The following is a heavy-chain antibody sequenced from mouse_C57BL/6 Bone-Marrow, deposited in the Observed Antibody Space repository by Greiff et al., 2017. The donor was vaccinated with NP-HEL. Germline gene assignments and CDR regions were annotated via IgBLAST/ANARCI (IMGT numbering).Heavy chain of an antibody. CDR1: GFNIKDDY. Sequence: VQLQQSGAELVRPGASVKLSCTASGFNIKDDYMHWVKQRPEQGLEWIGWIDPENGDTEYASEFQGKATITADTSSNTAYLQLSSLTSEDTAVYYCTTLLLFYAMDYWGQGTSVTVSS. V-gene: IGHV14-4*01. J-gene: IGHJ4*01. D-gene: IGHD1-1*01. CDR2: IDPENGDT. CDR3: TTLLLFYAMDY.